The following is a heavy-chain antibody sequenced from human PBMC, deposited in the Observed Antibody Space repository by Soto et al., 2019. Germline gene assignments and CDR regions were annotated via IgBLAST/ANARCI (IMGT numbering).Heavy chain of an antibody. D-gene: IGHD3-22*01. CDR2: INSDGSST. CDR3: GREHYDSSGKIDS. Sequence: PGGSLRLSCAASGFTFSSYWMPWVRQTPGKGLVWVSHINSDGSSTTYADSVKGRFTISRDNAKNTLYLQMNSLRAEDTAVYYCGREHYDSSGKIDSWGQGTLVTVSS. V-gene: IGHV3-74*01. CDR1: GFTFSSYW. J-gene: IGHJ4*02.